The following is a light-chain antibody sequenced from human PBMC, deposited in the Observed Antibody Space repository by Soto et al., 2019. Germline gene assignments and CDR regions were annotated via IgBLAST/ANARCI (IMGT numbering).Light chain of an antibody. CDR1: QSISSW. Sequence: DILMTQSPSTLSASVGDRVTITCRASQSISSWLAWYQQKPGKAPKLLIYRASTLESGVPSRFSGSGSGTEFTLTISSLQPDAFATYYCQQYNSYSTFGQGTKVEIK. J-gene: IGKJ1*01. CDR2: RAS. V-gene: IGKV1-5*03. CDR3: QQYNSYST.